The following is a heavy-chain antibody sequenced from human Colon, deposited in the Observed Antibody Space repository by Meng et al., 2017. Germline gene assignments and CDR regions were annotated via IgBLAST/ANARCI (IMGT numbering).Heavy chain of an antibody. J-gene: IGHJ4*02. CDR1: GGSFSDYY. D-gene: IGHD3-9*01. CDR3: ARGVDWAKSGNF. CDR2: IHPSGST. Sequence: QVQRRQLGPGVSTPSASLAPTCPVTGGSFSDYYLTWGRQPPGKGLEWVGEIHPSGSTYYSPSLQSRVTITLDTSKNQFSLTLSSMTAADTAVYYCARGVDWAKSGNFWGQGTLVTVSS. V-gene: IGHV4-34*01.